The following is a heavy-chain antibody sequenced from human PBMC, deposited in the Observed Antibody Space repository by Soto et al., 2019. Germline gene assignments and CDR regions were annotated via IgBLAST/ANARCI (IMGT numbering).Heavy chain of an antibody. Sequence: SETLSLTCAVYGGSFSGYYWSWIRQPPGKGLEWIGEINHSGSTNYNPSLKSRVTISVDTSKNQFSLKLSSVTAADTAVYYCATNAMGYWGQGTLVTVSS. CDR1: GGSFSGYY. D-gene: IGHD1-1*01. CDR2: INHSGST. V-gene: IGHV4-34*01. J-gene: IGHJ4*02. CDR3: ATNAMGY.